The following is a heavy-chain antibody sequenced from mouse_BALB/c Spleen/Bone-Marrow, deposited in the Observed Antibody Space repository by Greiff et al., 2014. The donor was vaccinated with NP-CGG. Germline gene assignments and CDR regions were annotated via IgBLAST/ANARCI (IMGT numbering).Heavy chain of an antibody. CDR3: AMTARGGFAY. CDR1: GYTFTSYD. J-gene: IGHJ3*01. V-gene: IGHV1S56*01. CDR2: IYPGDGST. D-gene: IGHD3-2*01. Sequence: QVQLQQSGPGLVKPGALVKISCKASGYTFTSYDINWVKQRPGQGLEWIGWIYPGDGSTKYNEKFKGKATLTADKSSSTAYMQVSSLTSENSAVYFCAMTARGGFAYWGQGTLVTVSA.